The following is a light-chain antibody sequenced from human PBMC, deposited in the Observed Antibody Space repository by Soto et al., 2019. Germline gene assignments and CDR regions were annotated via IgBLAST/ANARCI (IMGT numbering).Light chain of an antibody. Sequence: DIQMTQSPSSLSASVGDRVTITCRASQGISTYLVWYQQKPGTVPKLLIFAASTLSSGVPSRFSGSGSGTDFTLTISSLQPEDVATYYCQNYNGAPWTFGQGTKVEIK. CDR3: QNYNGAPWT. J-gene: IGKJ1*01. CDR1: QGISTY. V-gene: IGKV1-27*01. CDR2: AAS.